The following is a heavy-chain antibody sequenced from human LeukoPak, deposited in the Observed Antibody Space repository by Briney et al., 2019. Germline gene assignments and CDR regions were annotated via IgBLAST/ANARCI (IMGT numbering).Heavy chain of an antibody. D-gene: IGHD3-22*01. CDR2: ISAYNGNT. J-gene: IGHJ4*02. Sequence: ASVKVSCKASGYTFTSYGISWVRQAPGQGLEWMGWISAYNGNTNYAQKFQGRVTITADESTSTAYMELSSLRSEDTAVYYCARESSDYYDSSGYYPGRYYFDYWGQGTLVTVSS. V-gene: IGHV1-18*01. CDR3: ARESSDYYDSSGYYPGRYYFDY. CDR1: GYTFTSYG.